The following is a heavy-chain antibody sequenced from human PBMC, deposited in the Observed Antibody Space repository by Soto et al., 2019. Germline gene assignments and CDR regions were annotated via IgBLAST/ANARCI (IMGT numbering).Heavy chain of an antibody. CDR3: ARSFYGSGTYGMDV. D-gene: IGHD3-10*01. Sequence: EVQLVESGGGLVKPGGSLRLSCAASGFTFSSYSMNWVRQAPGKGLEWVSSISSSSSYIYYADSVKGRFTISRDNAQNSLYLQMNSLRAEDTAVYYCARSFYGSGTYGMDVWGQGTTVTVSS. J-gene: IGHJ6*02. V-gene: IGHV3-21*01. CDR2: ISSSSSYI. CDR1: GFTFSSYS.